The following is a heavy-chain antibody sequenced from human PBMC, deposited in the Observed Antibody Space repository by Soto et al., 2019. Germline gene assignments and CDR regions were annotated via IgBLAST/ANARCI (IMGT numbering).Heavy chain of an antibody. D-gene: IGHD2-2*01. CDR2: IIPISDTT. CDR3: ARSQGSSTSLEIYNYYYYGMDV. Sequence: QVQLVQSGAEVKKPGSSVKVSCKASGGTFSSYAISWVRQAPGQGLEWMGGIIPISDTTNYAQKFQGRVTINADESTSTAYMELSSLRSEDTAVYYCARSQGSSTSLEIYNYYYYGMDVWGQGTTVTVSS. CDR1: GGTFSSYA. V-gene: IGHV1-69*01. J-gene: IGHJ6*02.